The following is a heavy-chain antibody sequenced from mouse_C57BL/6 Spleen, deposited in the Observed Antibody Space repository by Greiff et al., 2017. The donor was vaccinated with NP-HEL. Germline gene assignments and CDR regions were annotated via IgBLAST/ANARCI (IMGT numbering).Heavy chain of an antibody. Sequence: QVQLQQPGAELVKPGASVKLSCKASGYTFTSYWMHWVKQRPGQGLEWIGMIHPNSGSTNYNEKFKSKATLTVDKSSSTAYMQLLSLTSEDSAVYYCARRGSHYAIDYWGQGTSVTVSS. D-gene: IGHD6-2*01. V-gene: IGHV1-64*01. CDR3: ARRGSHYAIDY. CDR2: IHPNSGST. J-gene: IGHJ4*01. CDR1: GYTFTSYW.